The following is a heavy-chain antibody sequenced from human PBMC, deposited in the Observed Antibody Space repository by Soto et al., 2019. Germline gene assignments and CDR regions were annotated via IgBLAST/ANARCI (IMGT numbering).Heavy chain of an antibody. V-gene: IGHV1-46*03. CDR2: INPSGGST. Sequence: ASVKVSCKASGYTFTSYYMHWVRQAPGQGLEWMGIINPSGGSTSYAQKFQGRVTMTRDTSTSTVYMELSSLRSEDTAVYYCASSTVTTGGYYYHSMDVWGKGTTVTVS. D-gene: IGHD4-4*01. CDR3: ASSTVTTGGYYYHSMDV. CDR1: GYTFTSYY. J-gene: IGHJ6*03.